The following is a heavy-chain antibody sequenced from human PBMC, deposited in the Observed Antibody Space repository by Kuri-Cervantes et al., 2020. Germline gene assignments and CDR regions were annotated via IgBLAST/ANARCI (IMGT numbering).Heavy chain of an antibody. J-gene: IGHJ6*02. CDR1: GFTFSSYW. D-gene: IGHD3-10*01. V-gene: IGHV4-4*02. Sequence: GSLRLSCAASGFTFSSYWMSWVRQAPGKGLEWIGYIYHSGSTYYNPSLKSRVTISVDKSKNQFSLKLSSVTAADTAVYYCARDGSGSYYNLFNYYYGMDVWGQGTTVTVSS. CDR2: IYHSGST. CDR3: ARDGSGSYYNLFNYYYGMDV.